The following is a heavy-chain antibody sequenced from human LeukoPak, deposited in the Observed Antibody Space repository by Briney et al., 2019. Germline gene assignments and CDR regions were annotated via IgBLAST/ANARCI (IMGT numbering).Heavy chain of an antibody. D-gene: IGHD5-12*01. CDR1: GFTFSSYA. CDR3: ARDFSSGYDLYFDY. Sequence: GGSLRLSCAASGFTFSSYAMHWVRQAPGKGLEWVAVISYDGSNKYYADSVKGRFTISRDNSKNTLYLQMNSLRAEDTAVYYCARDFSSGYDLYFDYWGQGTLVTVSS. CDR2: ISYDGSNK. J-gene: IGHJ4*02. V-gene: IGHV3-30*04.